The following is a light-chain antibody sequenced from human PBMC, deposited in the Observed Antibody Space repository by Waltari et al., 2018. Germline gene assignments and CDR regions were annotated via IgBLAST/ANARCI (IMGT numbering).Light chain of an antibody. CDR2: GTD. CDR1: SANIRSHT. J-gene: IGLJ3*02. V-gene: IGLV1-44*01. Sequence: QSVLPQPPPASGPPALSVTLPCHGISANIRSHTGTVYTHLPGRAPKLLIYGTDQRPAGVPDRISGSKSGSLASLAINGLQSEDEADYYCAAWDDSLNGWVFGGGTKLTVL. CDR3: AAWDDSLNGWV.